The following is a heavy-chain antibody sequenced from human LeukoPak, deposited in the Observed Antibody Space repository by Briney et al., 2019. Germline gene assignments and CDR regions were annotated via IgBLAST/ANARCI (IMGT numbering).Heavy chain of an antibody. CDR1: GFTFSSYA. Sequence: PGGSLRLSCAASGFTFSSYAMHWVRQAPGKGLEWVAVISYDGSNKYYADSVKGRFTISRDNSKNTLYLQMNSLRAEDTAVYYCAKVAARPDYYYGMDVWGQGTTVTVSS. J-gene: IGHJ6*02. CDR2: ISYDGSNK. D-gene: IGHD6-6*01. V-gene: IGHV3-30*04. CDR3: AKVAARPDYYYGMDV.